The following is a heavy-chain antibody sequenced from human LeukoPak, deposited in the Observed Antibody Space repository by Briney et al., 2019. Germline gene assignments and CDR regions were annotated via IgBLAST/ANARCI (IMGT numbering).Heavy chain of an antibody. D-gene: IGHD3-22*01. V-gene: IGHV3-23*01. CDR2: ISVSGDTT. Sequence: GGSLTLSCAASGFTFNDYAMTWVRQAPGEGLEWISSISVSGDTTEYEDSVKGRFTISRDNSNNTVDPQMNSLGVDDTAMYYCARDHLGISMIVVVLDPWGLGTLVTVSS. J-gene: IGHJ5*02. CDR3: ARDHLGISMIVVVLDP. CDR1: GFTFNDYA.